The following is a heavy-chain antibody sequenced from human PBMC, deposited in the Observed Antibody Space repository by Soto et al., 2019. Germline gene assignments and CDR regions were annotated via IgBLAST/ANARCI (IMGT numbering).Heavy chain of an antibody. CDR1: GYTFIKYG. D-gene: IGHD3-16*01. Sequence: GASVKVSCKASGYTFIKYGISWVRQAPGQGLEWMGWISPYNVNTMYAQNLQGRVTVTTDTSTSTAYMELRSLRSDDTAVYFCTRPGGVFTRGVGYDWWGKETLVT. CDR2: ISPYNVNT. V-gene: IGHV1-18*01. CDR3: TRPGGVFTRGVGYDW. J-gene: IGHJ4*02.